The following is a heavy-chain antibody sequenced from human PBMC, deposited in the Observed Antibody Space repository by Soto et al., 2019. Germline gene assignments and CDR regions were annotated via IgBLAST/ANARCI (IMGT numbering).Heavy chain of an antibody. V-gene: IGHV4-61*01. CDR2: IHYSGST. Sequence: TSETLSLTCTGPGGSGNIGTYYWGWIRQPPGKGLEWIGFIHYSGSTNYNPSLKSRVTMSVDTSKNQFSLKLTSVNAADTAVYYCTRGGDAYKNGHWGQGTLVTVSS. J-gene: IGHJ4*02. D-gene: IGHD2-21*01. CDR1: GGSGNIGTYY. CDR3: TRGGDAYKNGH.